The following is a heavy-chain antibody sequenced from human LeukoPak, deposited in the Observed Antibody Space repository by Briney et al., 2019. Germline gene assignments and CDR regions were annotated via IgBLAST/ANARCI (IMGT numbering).Heavy chain of an antibody. CDR1: GFTSNSSW. Sequence: PGGSLRLSCVGSGFTSNSSWINWVRQAPGKGLEGVAGINGDGSEKYCVDSVKGRFTISRDNAKNSVYLQLNSLRVEDTAFYYCVRDHGYWKFDIWGHGTMVAVSS. D-gene: IGHD5-24*01. J-gene: IGHJ3*02. CDR2: INGDGSEK. CDR3: VRDHGYWKFDI. V-gene: IGHV3-7*03.